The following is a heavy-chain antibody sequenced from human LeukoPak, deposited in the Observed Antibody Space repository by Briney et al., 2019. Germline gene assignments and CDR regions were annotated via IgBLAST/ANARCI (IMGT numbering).Heavy chain of an antibody. J-gene: IGHJ4*02. D-gene: IGHD3-22*01. CDR3: AKPQTYYYDSSGYYYTD. CDR2: ISYDGSNK. Sequence: GGSLRLSCAASGFTFSSYGMHWVRQAPGKGLEWVAVISYDGSNKYYAGSVKGRFTISRDNSKNTLYLQMNSLRAEDTAVYYCAKPQTYYYDSSGYYYTDWGQGTLVTVSS. V-gene: IGHV3-30*18. CDR1: GFTFSSYG.